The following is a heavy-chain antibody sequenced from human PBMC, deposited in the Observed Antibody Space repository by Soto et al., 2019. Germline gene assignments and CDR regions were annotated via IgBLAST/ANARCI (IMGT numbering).Heavy chain of an antibody. Sequence: ASVKVSCKASGGTFSSYAISWVRQAPGQGLEWMGGIIPIFGTANYAQKFQGRVTITADESTSTAYMELSSLRSEDTAVYYCARDLYYYDSSGYYAGMDVWGQGTTVTVSS. CDR2: IIPIFGTA. D-gene: IGHD3-22*01. CDR1: GGTFSSYA. V-gene: IGHV1-69*13. CDR3: ARDLYYYDSSGYYAGMDV. J-gene: IGHJ6*02.